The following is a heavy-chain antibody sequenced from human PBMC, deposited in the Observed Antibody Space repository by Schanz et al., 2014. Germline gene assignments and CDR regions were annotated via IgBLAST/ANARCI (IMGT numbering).Heavy chain of an antibody. V-gene: IGHV3-48*04. D-gene: IGHD1-1*01. Sequence: EVQLLESGGGLVQPGGSLRLSCTASGFTFENYALTWVRQAPGKGLEWVSYVSRSTPDIYYADSVKGRFTISRDNSKNSLYLEMNSLRAEDTALYYCARDRRNADLDYWGQGTLVTVSS. J-gene: IGHJ4*02. CDR1: GFTFENYA. CDR3: ARDRRNADLDY. CDR2: VSRSTPDI.